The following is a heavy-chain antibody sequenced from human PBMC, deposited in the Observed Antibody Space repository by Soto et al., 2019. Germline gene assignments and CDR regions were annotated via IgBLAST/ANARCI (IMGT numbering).Heavy chain of an antibody. CDR2: ISGSGGST. CDR3: AKDQAPYDYYYGMDV. CDR1: GFTFSSYA. Sequence: LRLSCAASGFTFSSYAMGWVRQAPGKGLEWVSAISGSGGSTYYADSVKGRFTISRDNSKNTLYLQMNSMRAEDTAVFYCAKDQAPYDYYYGMDVWGQGTTVSVS. J-gene: IGHJ6*02. V-gene: IGHV3-23*01.